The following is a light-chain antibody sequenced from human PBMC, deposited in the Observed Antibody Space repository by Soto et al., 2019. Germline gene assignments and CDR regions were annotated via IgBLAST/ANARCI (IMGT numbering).Light chain of an antibody. CDR1: SGDFGNYNY. CDR2: GVT. V-gene: IGLV2-14*03. Sequence: QSVLTQPASVSGSPGQSITISCTGASGDFGNYNYVSWYQQHPGKAPQLLIYGVTNRPSGVSNRFSGSKSGNTASLTISGLQADDEAEYYCNSYTNTNTLPPFGTGTKVTVL. J-gene: IGLJ1*01. CDR3: NSYTNTNTLPP.